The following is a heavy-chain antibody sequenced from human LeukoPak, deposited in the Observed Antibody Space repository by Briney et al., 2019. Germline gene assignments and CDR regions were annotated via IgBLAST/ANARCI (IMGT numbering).Heavy chain of an antibody. Sequence: GGSLRLSCAASGFTFSSYWMSWVRQAPGKGLEWVSGISWDSGSIGYADSVKGRFTISRDNAKNSLYLQMYSLRAEDMALYYCAKDDRAIFGVGYFVSWGQGTLVTVSS. V-gene: IGHV3-9*03. CDR3: AKDDRAIFGVGYFVS. J-gene: IGHJ4*02. CDR1: GFTFSSYW. CDR2: ISWDSGSI. D-gene: IGHD3-3*01.